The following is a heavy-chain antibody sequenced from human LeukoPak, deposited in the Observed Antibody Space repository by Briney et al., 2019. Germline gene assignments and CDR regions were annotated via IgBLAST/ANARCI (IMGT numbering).Heavy chain of an antibody. Sequence: PGGSLRLSCAASGFSFSRYWMHWVRQAPGKGLVWVSRIDSDGSGTIHADSVKGRFTISRDNAKNSLYLQMNSLRAEDTAVYYCASEPNTMVRGVIIKGDWFDPWGQGTLVTVSS. V-gene: IGHV3-74*01. D-gene: IGHD3-10*01. CDR1: GFSFSRYW. J-gene: IGHJ5*02. CDR2: IDSDGSGT. CDR3: ASEPNTMVRGVIIKGDWFDP.